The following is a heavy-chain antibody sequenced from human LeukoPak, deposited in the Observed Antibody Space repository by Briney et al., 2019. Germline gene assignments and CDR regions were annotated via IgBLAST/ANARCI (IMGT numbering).Heavy chain of an antibody. CDR2: ISSSGSTI. Sequence: GGSLRLSCAASGFTFSDYYMSWIRQAPGKGLEWVSYISSSGSTIYYADSVKGRFTISRDNAKNSLYLQMNSLRAEDTAVYYCAKGPRSWKGVSYYFDYWGQGTLVTVSS. CDR1: GFTFSDYY. J-gene: IGHJ4*02. CDR3: AKGPRSWKGVSYYFDY. D-gene: IGHD3-16*02. V-gene: IGHV3-11*01.